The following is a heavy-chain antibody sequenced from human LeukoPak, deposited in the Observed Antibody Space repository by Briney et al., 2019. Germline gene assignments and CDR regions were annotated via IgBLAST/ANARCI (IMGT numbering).Heavy chain of an antibody. CDR3: ARALFDSPVDSSGWYRVY. V-gene: IGHV7-4-1*02. J-gene: IGHJ4*02. CDR1: GYTFTSYA. CDR2: INTNTGNP. D-gene: IGHD6-19*01. Sequence: GASVKVSCRASGYTFTSYAMNWVRQAPGQGLEWMGWINTNTGNPTYAQGFTGRFVFSLDTSVSTAYPQISSLKAEDTAVYYCARALFDSPVDSSGWYRVYWGQGTLVTVSS.